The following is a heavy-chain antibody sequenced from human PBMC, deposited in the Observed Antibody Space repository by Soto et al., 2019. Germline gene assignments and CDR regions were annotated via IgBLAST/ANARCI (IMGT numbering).Heavy chain of an antibody. V-gene: IGHV3-33*01. CDR1: GFPFSSYG. Sequence: QVQLVESGGGVVQPGRSLRLSCAASGFPFSSYGMHWVRQAPGKGLEWVAVIWYDGSNKYYADSVKGRFTISRDHSKNMLYLQMNSLRAEDTAVYYCARSGGWGQGTLVTVSS. D-gene: IGHD6-19*01. CDR2: IWYDGSNK. J-gene: IGHJ4*02. CDR3: ARSGG.